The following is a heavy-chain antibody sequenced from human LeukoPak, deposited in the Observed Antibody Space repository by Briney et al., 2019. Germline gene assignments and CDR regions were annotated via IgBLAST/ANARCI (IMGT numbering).Heavy chain of an antibody. CDR3: ASSRRIYYYMDV. CDR2: ISSSSSYI. CDR1: GITLSNYG. Sequence: GGSLRLSCAVSGITLSNYGMNWVRQAPGKGLEWVSSISSSSSYIYYADSVKGRFTISRDNAKNSLYLQMNSLRAEDTAVYYCASSRRIYYYMDVWGKGTTVTVSS. V-gene: IGHV3-21*01. J-gene: IGHJ6*03.